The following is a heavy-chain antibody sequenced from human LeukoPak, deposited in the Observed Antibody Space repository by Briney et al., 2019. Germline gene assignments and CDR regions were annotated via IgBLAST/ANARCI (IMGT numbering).Heavy chain of an antibody. CDR2: IKSRTDGGTT. CDR1: GFTFPNAW. V-gene: IGHV3-15*01. CDR3: ATPGRIPEAANWFDP. J-gene: IGHJ5*02. D-gene: IGHD6-13*01. Sequence: GGSLRLSCAASGFTFPNAWMSWLRQAPGKGLEWVGHIKSRTDGGTTDYAAPVKGRFTISRDDSENTLYLQMNSLKTEDTAVYYCATPGRIPEAANWFDPWGQGTLVTVSS.